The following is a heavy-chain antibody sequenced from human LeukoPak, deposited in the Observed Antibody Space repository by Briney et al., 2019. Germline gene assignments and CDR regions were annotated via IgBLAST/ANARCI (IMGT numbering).Heavy chain of an antibody. CDR2: VSGSSGST. D-gene: IGHD6-13*01. J-gene: IGHJ4*02. CDR1: GFTFSSYA. V-gene: IGHV3-23*01. Sequence: GGSLRLSCAASGFTFSSYAMSWVRQAPGRGLEWVSGVSGSSGSTYYADSVKGRFTISRDNSKNTLYLQMNSLRAEDTAVYYCARDGSRWLDYFDYWGQGTLVTVSS. CDR3: ARDGSRWLDYFDY.